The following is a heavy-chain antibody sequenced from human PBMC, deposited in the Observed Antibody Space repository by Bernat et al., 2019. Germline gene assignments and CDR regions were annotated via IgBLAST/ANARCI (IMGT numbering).Heavy chain of an antibody. Sequence: QVQLVESGGGVVQPGRSLRLSCAASGFTFSTYGMHWVRQAPGKGLEWVAVIWYDGSNKYYAASVKGRFTISKDNSKNTLYLQMNSLRAEDTAVYYCARAGGSGSLDAFDIWGQGTMVTVSS. CDR1: GFTFSTYG. CDR3: ARAGGSGSLDAFDI. D-gene: IGHD3-10*01. J-gene: IGHJ3*02. V-gene: IGHV3-33*01. CDR2: IWYDGSNK.